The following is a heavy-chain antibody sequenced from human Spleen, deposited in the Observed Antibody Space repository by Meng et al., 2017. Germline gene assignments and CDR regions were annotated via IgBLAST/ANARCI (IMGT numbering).Heavy chain of an antibody. V-gene: IGHV3-74*01. D-gene: IGHD4-11*01. CDR2: INSDGSSV. CDR3: ARSDYSY. CDR1: GFTFSTFW. J-gene: IGHJ4*02. Sequence: EVQLVESGGGLVQPGGSLRLSCAASGFTFSTFWMHWVRQAPGKGLVWVSRINSDGSSVNYADSVKGRFTISRDNAKNTLYLQLNSLRAEDTAVYYCARSDYSYWGQGTLVTAPQ.